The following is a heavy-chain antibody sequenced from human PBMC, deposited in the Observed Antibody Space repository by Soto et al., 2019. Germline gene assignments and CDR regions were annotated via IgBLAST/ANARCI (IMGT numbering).Heavy chain of an antibody. V-gene: IGHV5-51*01. J-gene: IGHJ6*02. Sequence: GESLKISCKGSGYDFTTYWIGWVRQMPGKGLEWMGIIYPGDSDTRYSPSFQGQVTISADNSISTAYLQWGSLRASGTAVYYCARQKNDFWTGYYRYYGMDVWGQGTTVTVSS. CDR1: GYDFTTYW. D-gene: IGHD3-3*01. CDR3: ARQKNDFWTGYYRYYGMDV. CDR2: IYPGDSDT.